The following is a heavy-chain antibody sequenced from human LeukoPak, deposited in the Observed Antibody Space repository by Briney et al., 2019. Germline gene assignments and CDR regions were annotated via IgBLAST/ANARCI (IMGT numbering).Heavy chain of an antibody. CDR1: GFTFSDYY. V-gene: IGHV3-11*01. CDR2: ISSSGSTI. D-gene: IGHD3-10*01. J-gene: IGHJ6*02. Sequence: GGYLRLSCAASGFTFSDYYMSWIRQAPGKGLEWVSYISSSGSTIYYADSVKGRFTISRDNAKNSLYLQMNSLRAEDTAVYYCARASRLGSGSYYNIYYGMDVWGQGTTVTVSS. CDR3: ARASRLGSGSYYNIYYGMDV.